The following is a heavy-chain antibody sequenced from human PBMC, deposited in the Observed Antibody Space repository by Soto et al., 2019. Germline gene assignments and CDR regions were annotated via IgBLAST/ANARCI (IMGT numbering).Heavy chain of an antibody. Sequence: QVQLQESGPGLVKPSETLSLTCTVSGGSIISGYWSWIRQPPGKGLEWIGYISYSGNTNYNPSLKSRVTMSVDTPKEQVSRRQSSVTTADRAVYYCAGLRGYAGSPIHYWGQGTLVTVST. D-gene: IGHD2-15*01. J-gene: IGHJ4*02. CDR1: GGSIISGY. CDR3: AGLRGYAGSPIHY. CDR2: ISYSGNT. V-gene: IGHV4-59*01.